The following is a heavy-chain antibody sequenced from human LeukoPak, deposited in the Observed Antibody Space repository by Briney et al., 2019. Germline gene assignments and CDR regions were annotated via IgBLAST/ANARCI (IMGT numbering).Heavy chain of an antibody. J-gene: IGHJ4*02. CDR2: IYSGGST. V-gene: IGHV3-53*01. CDR3: AREGPPTYSTRGDY. D-gene: IGHD2-21*01. Sequence: PGGSLRLSCAASRFTVSSNYMSWVRQAPGKGLEWVSVIYSGGSTYYADSVKGRFTISRDNSKNTLYLQMNSLRAGDTAVYYCAREGPPTYSTRGDYWGQGTLVTVSS. CDR1: RFTVSSNY.